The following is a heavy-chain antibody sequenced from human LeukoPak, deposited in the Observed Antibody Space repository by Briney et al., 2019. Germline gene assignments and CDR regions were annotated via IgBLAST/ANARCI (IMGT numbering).Heavy chain of an antibody. V-gene: IGHV4-61*08. J-gene: IGHJ4*02. CDR2: VCYNGTT. Sequence: SETLSLTCTVSGGPISSGDYYWSWIRQPPGKGLEWIGYVCYNGTTNYNPSLRNRVAISIDTSKNQFSLKLNSATAADTAVYYCATSGGFNSPRHYWGQGTLVTVSS. CDR3: ATSGGFNSPRHY. D-gene: IGHD3-16*01. CDR1: GGPISSGDYY.